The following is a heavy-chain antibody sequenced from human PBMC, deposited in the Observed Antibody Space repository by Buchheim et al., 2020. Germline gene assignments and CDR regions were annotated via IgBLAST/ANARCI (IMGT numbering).Heavy chain of an antibody. V-gene: IGHV3-48*01. Sequence: EVQLVESGGDLVQPGGSLRLSCAASGFTFNIFSMNWVRQAPGKGLEWVFYISPIGRPIYYTDSVKGRFTISRANAKNSPSLQMNNLRAEDTAVYYCARETDYFDYWGQGAL. CDR1: GFTFNIFS. J-gene: IGHJ4*02. CDR2: ISPIGRPI. CDR3: ARETDYFDY.